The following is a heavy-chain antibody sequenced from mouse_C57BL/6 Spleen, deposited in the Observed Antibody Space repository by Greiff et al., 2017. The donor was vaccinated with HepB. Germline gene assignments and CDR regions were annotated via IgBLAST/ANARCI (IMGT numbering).Heavy chain of an antibody. D-gene: IGHD1-1*01. J-gene: IGHJ1*03. CDR3: ARSGIYYGSFYWYFDV. CDR1: GYTFTSYW. V-gene: IGHV1-53*01. CDR2: INPSNGGT. Sequence: QVQLQQSGTELVKPGASVKLSCKASGYTFTSYWMHWVKQRPGQGLEWIGNINPSNGGTNYNEKFKSKATLTVDKSSSTAYMQLSSLTSEDSAVYYCARSGIYYGSFYWYFDVWGTGTTVTVSS.